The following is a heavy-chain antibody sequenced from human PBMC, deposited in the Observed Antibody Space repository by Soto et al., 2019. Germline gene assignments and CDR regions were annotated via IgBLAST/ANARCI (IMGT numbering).Heavy chain of an antibody. CDR2: IWYDGSNK. J-gene: IGHJ4*02. D-gene: IGHD3-10*01. CDR1: GFTFSSYG. Sequence: QVQLVESGGGVVQPGRSLRLSCAASGFTFSSYGMHWVRQAPGKGLEWVAGIWYDGSNKYYADSVKGRFTISRDNSKNTLNMQMNGLRAEDTAVYYCARARITMVRGVIIGSYFDYWGQGTLVTVSS. V-gene: IGHV3-33*01. CDR3: ARARITMVRGVIIGSYFDY.